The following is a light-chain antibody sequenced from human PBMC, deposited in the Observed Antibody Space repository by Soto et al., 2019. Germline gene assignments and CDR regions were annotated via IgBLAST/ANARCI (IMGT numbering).Light chain of an antibody. J-gene: IGLJ1*01. CDR3: SSYTSNRGV. CDR2: EVT. V-gene: IGLV2-14*01. Sequence: QSVLTQPASVSGSPGQSITISCTGTSSDVGGYNFVSWYQQHPGKAPKLMIYEVTNRPSGVSDRFSGSKSGNTASLTISGLQAEDEAHYYCSSYTSNRGVFGTGTKVTVL. CDR1: SSDVGGYNF.